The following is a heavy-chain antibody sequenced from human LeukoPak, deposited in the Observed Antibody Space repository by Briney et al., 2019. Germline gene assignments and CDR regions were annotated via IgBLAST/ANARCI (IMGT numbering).Heavy chain of an antibody. V-gene: IGHV1-69*04. CDR3: ARGSIGYCSGGSCYFDY. CDR1: GGTLSSYA. J-gene: IGHJ4*02. CDR2: IIPILGIA. D-gene: IGHD2-15*01. Sequence: SVKVSCKASGGTLSSYAISWVRQAPGQGLEWMGRIIPILGIANYAQKFQGRVTITADKSTSTAYMELSSLRSEDTAVYYCARGSIGYCSGGSCYFDYWGQGTLVTVSS.